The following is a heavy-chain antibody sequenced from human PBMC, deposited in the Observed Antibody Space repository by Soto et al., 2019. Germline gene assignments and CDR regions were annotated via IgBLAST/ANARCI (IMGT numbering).Heavy chain of an antibody. D-gene: IGHD1-26*01. V-gene: IGHV1-69*01. CDR1: GGTFSSYS. Sequence: QVQLVQSGAEVKKPGSSVKVSCKASGGTFSSYSINWVRQAPGQGLEWVGEIIAIFGTANCEQKFQVRVTITADDSTSTAYMELSSLRSEDTAVYYCARDGGRHSGGIDYWGQGTLVTVSS. CDR2: IIAIFGTA. CDR3: ARDGGRHSGGIDY. J-gene: IGHJ4*02.